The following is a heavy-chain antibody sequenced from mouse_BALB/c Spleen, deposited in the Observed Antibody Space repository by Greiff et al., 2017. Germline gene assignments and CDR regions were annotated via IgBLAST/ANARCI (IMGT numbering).Heavy chain of an antibody. D-gene: IGHD1-1*01. CDR3: ARGDTTVVDY. CDR2: ISYSGST. J-gene: IGHJ2*01. Sequence: VQLKESGPGLVKPSQSLSLTCTVTGYSITSDYAWNWIRQFPGNKLEWMGYISYSGSTSYNPSLKSRISITRDTSKNQFFLQLNSVTTEDTATYYCARGDTTVVDYWGQGTTLTVSS. CDR1: GYSITSDYA. V-gene: IGHV3-2*02.